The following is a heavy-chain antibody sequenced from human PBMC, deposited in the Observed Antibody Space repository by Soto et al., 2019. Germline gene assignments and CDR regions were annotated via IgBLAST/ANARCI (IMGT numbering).Heavy chain of an antibody. CDR1: GYTFTVSY. J-gene: IGHJ6*02. CDR2: INPNSGAT. Sequence: QEQLVQSGAEVKKSGASVKVYCKASGYTFTVSYIHWVRQAPGQGLEWMGWINPNSGATKYVEKFQGWVTLTRDTSISTAHMELTRLRSDDTAVYFCARAGNAFCSNGAFPHYNGLDVWGQGTKVTVSS. V-gene: IGHV1-2*04. CDR3: ARAGNAFCSNGAFPHYNGLDV. D-gene: IGHD2-8*01.